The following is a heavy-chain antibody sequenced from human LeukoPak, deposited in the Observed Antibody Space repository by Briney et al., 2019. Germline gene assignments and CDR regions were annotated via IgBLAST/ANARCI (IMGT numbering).Heavy chain of an antibody. D-gene: IGHD2-15*01. CDR1: GYSISSGYY. J-gene: IGHJ6*02. CDR2: IYHSGST. CDR3: ARVGAVAATPGGMDV. Sequence: SETLSLTCTVSGYSISSGYYWGWIRQPPGKGLEWIGSIYHSGSTYYNPSLKSRVTISVDTSKNQFSLKLSSVTAADTAVYYCARVGAVAATPGGMDVWGQGTTVTVSS. V-gene: IGHV4-38-2*02.